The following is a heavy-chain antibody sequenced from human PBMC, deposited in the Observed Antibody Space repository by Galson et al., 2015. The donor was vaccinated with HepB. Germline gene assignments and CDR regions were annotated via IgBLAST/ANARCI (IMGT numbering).Heavy chain of an antibody. Sequence: SLRLSCAASGFTFSSYSMNWVRHAPGKGLEWVSYISSSSSSIYYADSVKGRFTISRDNAKNSLYLQMNSLRAEDTAVYFCARERSTRRLLLGDAFDIWGQGTMVTVSS. D-gene: IGHD3-22*01. V-gene: IGHV3-48*01. CDR3: ARERSTRRLLLGDAFDI. CDR2: ISSSSSSI. CDR1: GFTFSSYS. J-gene: IGHJ3*02.